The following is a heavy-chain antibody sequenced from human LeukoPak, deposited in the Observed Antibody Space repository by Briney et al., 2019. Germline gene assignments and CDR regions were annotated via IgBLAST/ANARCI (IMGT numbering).Heavy chain of an antibody. V-gene: IGHV3-7*01. CDR2: IKQDGSER. Sequence: GGSLRLSCAASGFTFSDYWMTWVRQAPGKGLEWVANIKQDGSERYYVDSVKGRFTISRDNAKNSLYLQTNSLRAEDTAVYYCAREAPLASEGYYYYYMDVWGKGTTVTVSS. CDR3: AREAPLASEGYYYYYMDV. CDR1: GFTFSDYW. J-gene: IGHJ6*03.